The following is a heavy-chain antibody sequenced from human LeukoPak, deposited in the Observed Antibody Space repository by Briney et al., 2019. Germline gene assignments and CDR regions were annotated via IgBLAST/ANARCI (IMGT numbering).Heavy chain of an antibody. Sequence: GESLKISCKGSGYSFTSYWIGWVRQMPGKGLEWMGIIYPGDSDTRYSPSFQGQVTISADKSISTAYLQWSSLKASDTAMYYCARPQKVEATATRDAFDIWGQGTMVTVSS. J-gene: IGHJ3*02. CDR3: ARPQKVEATATRDAFDI. CDR1: GYSFTSYW. CDR2: IYPGDSDT. D-gene: IGHD1-26*01. V-gene: IGHV5-51*01.